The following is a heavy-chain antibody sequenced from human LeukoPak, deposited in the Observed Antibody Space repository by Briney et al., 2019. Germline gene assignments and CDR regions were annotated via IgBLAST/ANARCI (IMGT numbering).Heavy chain of an antibody. CDR3: ARPMVRGMIQHRHFKNAFDM. V-gene: IGHV4-34*01. CDR1: GGSFSGYY. Sequence: SETLSLTCAVYGGSFSGYYWSWIRQPPGKGLEWIGEINHSRSTNYNPSLKTRVTISVDTSKNQFSLRLSSVTAADTAVYYCARPMVRGMIQHRHFKNAFDMWGQGTMVTVSS. D-gene: IGHD3-10*01. CDR2: INHSRST. J-gene: IGHJ3*02.